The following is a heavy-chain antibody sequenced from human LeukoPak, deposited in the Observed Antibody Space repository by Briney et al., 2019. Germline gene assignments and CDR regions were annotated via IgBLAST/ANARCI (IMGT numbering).Heavy chain of an antibody. Sequence: SETLSLTCTVSGASISSTIYYWGWIRQPPGRGLEWIGSVFYSENTYYNPSLKSRVTISVDTSKNQFSLNLNSVTAADTAVYFCASGPWVTPFDYWGQGTLVPVSS. D-gene: IGHD2-21*02. CDR3: ASGPWVTPFDY. J-gene: IGHJ4*02. CDR1: GASISSTIYY. V-gene: IGHV4-39*07. CDR2: VFYSENT.